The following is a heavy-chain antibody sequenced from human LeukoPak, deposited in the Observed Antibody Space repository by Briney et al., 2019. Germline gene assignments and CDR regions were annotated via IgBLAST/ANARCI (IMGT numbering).Heavy chain of an antibody. Sequence: SVKVSCKASGYTFTSYGISWVRQAPGQGLEWMGRIIPILGIANYAQKFQGRVTITADKSTSTAYMELSSLRSEDTAVYYCARGGDSSGYYYSWFDPWSQGTLVTVSS. CDR2: IIPILGIA. D-gene: IGHD3-22*01. CDR1: GYTFTSYG. J-gene: IGHJ5*02. CDR3: ARGGDSSGYYYSWFDP. V-gene: IGHV1-69*04.